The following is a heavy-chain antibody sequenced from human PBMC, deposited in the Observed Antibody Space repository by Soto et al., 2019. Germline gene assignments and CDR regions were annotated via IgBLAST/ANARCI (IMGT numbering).Heavy chain of an antibody. J-gene: IGHJ5*02. CDR3: ASQTTVTTYWSDP. Sequence: SVKVSCKASGGTFSSYAISWVRQAPGQGLEWMGGIIPIFGTANYAQKFQGRVPITADESTSTAYMELSSPSSEDTAVHYCASQTTVTTYWSDPWGQGTLVTVSS. CDR1: GGTFSSYA. D-gene: IGHD4-17*01. CDR2: IIPIFGTA. V-gene: IGHV1-69*13.